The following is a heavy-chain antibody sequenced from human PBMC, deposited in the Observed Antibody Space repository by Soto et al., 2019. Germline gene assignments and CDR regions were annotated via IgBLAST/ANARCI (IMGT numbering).Heavy chain of an antibody. D-gene: IGHD1-26*01. Sequence: QVRLVESGGGVVQPGRSLRLSCAASGFTFSSYGMHWVRQAPGRGLERVAVIWADGRYKYYADSVKGRFTISKDNSKNTLYLQMSSLRAEDTAVYYCARDGGNYEPFDYWGQGTLVTVSS. V-gene: IGHV3-33*01. CDR2: IWADGRYK. CDR1: GFTFSSYG. J-gene: IGHJ4*02. CDR3: ARDGGNYEPFDY.